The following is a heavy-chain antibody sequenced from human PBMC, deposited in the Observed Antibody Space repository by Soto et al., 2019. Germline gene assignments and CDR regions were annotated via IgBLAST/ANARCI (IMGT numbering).Heavy chain of an antibody. Sequence: EVQLVESGGGLVKPGGSLRLSCAASGFTFSNAWMSWVRQAPGKGLEWVGRIKSKTDGGTTDYAAPVKGRFTISRDDSKNTLDLQMNSLKTVDTAVYYCATEVNYDFWSGYYNSRDYWVQGPLVTVSS. CDR3: ATEVNYDFWSGYYNSRDY. CDR2: IKSKTDGGTT. J-gene: IGHJ4*02. V-gene: IGHV3-15*01. D-gene: IGHD3-3*01. CDR1: GFTFSNAW.